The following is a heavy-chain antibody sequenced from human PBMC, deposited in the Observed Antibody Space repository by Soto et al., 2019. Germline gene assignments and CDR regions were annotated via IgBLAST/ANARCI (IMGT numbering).Heavy chain of an antibody. Sequence: QVQLQPRGAGLLTPSDTLSVRFSVFGGSFNGYYWGWIRQPPGKGREWIGEFNHSSSTNYSPSLKGRVTIAVETSKNHFSVRLSSVTAADTTVYYCASATFTGSFDSWGQGTLVTVSS. CDR1: GGSFNGYY. CDR3: ASATFTGSFDS. CDR2: FNHSSST. V-gene: IGHV4-34*01. D-gene: IGHD3-10*01. J-gene: IGHJ4*02.